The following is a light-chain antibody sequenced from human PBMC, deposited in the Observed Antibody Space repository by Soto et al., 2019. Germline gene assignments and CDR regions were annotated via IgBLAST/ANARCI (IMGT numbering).Light chain of an antibody. V-gene: IGKV3-15*01. CDR3: QQYNDWPLT. J-gene: IGKJ1*01. CDR1: QSVRSN. CDR2: GAF. Sequence: EIVMTQSPGTLAVSPGERATLSCRASQSVRSNLAWYQHKPGQAPSLLIYGAFTRATGIPARFSGTGSGTEFTLTISSLQSEEFALYDCQQYNDWPLTVGQGNKGDNK.